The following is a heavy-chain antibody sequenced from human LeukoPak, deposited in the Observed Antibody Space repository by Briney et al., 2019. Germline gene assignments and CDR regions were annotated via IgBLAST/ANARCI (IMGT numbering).Heavy chain of an antibody. J-gene: IGHJ4*02. V-gene: IGHV3-23*01. D-gene: IGHD6-19*01. CDR3: AKGTYSSGWYDIDY. Sequence: GGSLRLSCAASGFTFSNYAMSWVRQAPGKGLEWVSGISGSGTSTYYADSVKGRFTISRDNSKNTLYLQMNSLRAEDTAVYYCAKGTYSSGWYDIDYWGQGTLVTVSS. CDR2: ISGSGTST. CDR1: GFTFSNYA.